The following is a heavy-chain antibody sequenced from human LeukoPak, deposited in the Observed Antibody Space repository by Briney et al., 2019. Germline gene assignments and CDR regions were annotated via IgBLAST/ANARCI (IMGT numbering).Heavy chain of an antibody. CDR1: GYTFSDYY. CDR2: INPNSGDT. V-gene: IGHV1-2*02. Sequence: ASVKVSCKASGYTFSDYYIQWVRQAPGQGLEWMGWINPNSGDTTYAHNFQDRVTMSRDTSISSAYMELSRLRSDDMAVYYCARETKWELQFFAMDVWGQGTTVTVSS. CDR3: ARETKWELQFFAMDV. D-gene: IGHD1-26*01. J-gene: IGHJ6*02.